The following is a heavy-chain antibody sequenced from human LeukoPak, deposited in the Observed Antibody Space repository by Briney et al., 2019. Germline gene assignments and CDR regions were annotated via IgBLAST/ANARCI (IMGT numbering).Heavy chain of an antibody. CDR2: ISSSSSYI. J-gene: IGHJ4*02. V-gene: IGHV3-21*01. CDR1: GFTFSSYS. D-gene: IGHD6-13*01. CDR3: ARDRDSSSRYPDY. Sequence: GGSLRLSCAASGFTFSSYSMSWVRQAPGKRLEWVSSISSSSSYIYYADSVKGRFTISRDNAKNSLYLQMNSLRAEDTAVYYCARDRDSSSRYPDYWGQGTLVTVSS.